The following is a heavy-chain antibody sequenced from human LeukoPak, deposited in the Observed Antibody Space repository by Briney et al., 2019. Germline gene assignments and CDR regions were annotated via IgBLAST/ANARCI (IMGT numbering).Heavy chain of an antibody. CDR1: GGTLISYA. CDR2: IIPIFGIV. V-gene: IGHV1-69*17. J-gene: IGHJ4*02. Sequence: GASVKVSCKASGGTLISYAINWVRQAPGQGLEWIGGIIPIFGIVNYAQNFQGRVTITADKSTNTAYTELSSLRSEDTAFYYCARADSSGYSLDENFDYWGQGTLVTVSS. CDR3: ARADSSGYSLDENFDY. D-gene: IGHD3-22*01.